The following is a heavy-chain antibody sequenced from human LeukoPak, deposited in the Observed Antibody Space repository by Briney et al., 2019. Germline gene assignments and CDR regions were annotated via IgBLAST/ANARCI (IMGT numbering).Heavy chain of an antibody. V-gene: IGHV3-74*01. J-gene: IGHJ6*03. CDR2: INSDGSST. Sequence: GGSLRLSCAASGFTFSSYWMHWVRQAPGKGLVWVSRINSDGSSTSYADSVKGRFTISRDNAKNTLYLQMNSLRAEDTAVYYCARDWGSITYCSGGSCYSYYYYYYMDVWGKGTTVTVSS. CDR1: GFTFSSYW. D-gene: IGHD2-15*01. CDR3: ARDWGSITYCSGGSCYSYYYYYYMDV.